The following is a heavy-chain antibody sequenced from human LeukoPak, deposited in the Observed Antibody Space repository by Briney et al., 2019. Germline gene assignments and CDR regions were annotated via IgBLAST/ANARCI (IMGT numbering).Heavy chain of an antibody. Sequence: SETLSLTCAVYGGSFSGYYWSWIRQPPGKGLEWIGEINHSGSTNYNPSLKSRVTISVDTSKNQFSLKLSSVTAADTAVYYSARVVTTVTPPTQAFDYWGQGTLVTVSS. CDR1: GGSFSGYY. CDR3: ARVVTTVTPPTQAFDY. CDR2: INHSGST. D-gene: IGHD4-11*01. J-gene: IGHJ4*02. V-gene: IGHV4-34*01.